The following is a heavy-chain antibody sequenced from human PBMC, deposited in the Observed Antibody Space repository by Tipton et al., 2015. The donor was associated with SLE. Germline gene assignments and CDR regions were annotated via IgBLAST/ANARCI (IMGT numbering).Heavy chain of an antibody. J-gene: IGHJ6*02. CDR2: IYSSGFS. V-gene: IGHV4-39*07. CDR1: GDSLRSGSDD. CDR3: ARGMLTWRGAIIGVDV. D-gene: IGHD2-8*01. Sequence: TLSLTCTVSGDSLRSGSDDWAWIRQPPGKGLEWIGSIYSSGFSHFNPSLKSRVTMSVDTSKNQFSLKLSSVTAADTAVYYCARGMLTWRGAIIGVDVWGQGTTVNVSS.